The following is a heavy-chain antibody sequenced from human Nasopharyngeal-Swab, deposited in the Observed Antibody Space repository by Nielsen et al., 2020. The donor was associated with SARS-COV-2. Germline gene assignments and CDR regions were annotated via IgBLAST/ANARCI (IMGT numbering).Heavy chain of an antibody. Sequence: GGSLRLSCAASGFTFSSYAMHWVRQAPGKGLEWVAVISYDGSNKYYADSVKGRFTISRDNSKNTLYPQMNSLRAEDTAVYYCARDASSSWYIGGEDYWGQGTLVTVSS. V-gene: IGHV3-30-3*01. CDR1: GFTFSSYA. J-gene: IGHJ4*02. CDR2: ISYDGSNK. CDR3: ARDASSSWYIGGEDY. D-gene: IGHD6-13*01.